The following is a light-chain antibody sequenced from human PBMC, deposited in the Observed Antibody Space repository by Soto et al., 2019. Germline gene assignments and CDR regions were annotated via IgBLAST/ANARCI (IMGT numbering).Light chain of an antibody. CDR3: QQYKAWTPPSES. CDR1: QSVGTS. V-gene: IGKV3D-15*01. CDR2: GAS. Sequence: EIVMTQSPATLSVSPGERATLSCRASQSVGTSLAWYQQKPGQAPRLLFYGASTRATGIPARFSGSGSGTDFTLTISSLQSEDFAVYYCQQYKAWTPPSESLGPGTRVDI. J-gene: IGKJ3*01.